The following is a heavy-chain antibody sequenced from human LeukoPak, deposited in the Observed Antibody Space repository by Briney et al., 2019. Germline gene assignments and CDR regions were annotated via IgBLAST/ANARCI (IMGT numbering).Heavy chain of an antibody. CDR3: ARVGYIVVVPAATKYNWFDP. D-gene: IGHD2-2*01. Sequence: PSETLSLTCAVYGVSFSGYYWSWIRQPPGKGLEWLGEINHSGSTNYNPSLKSRVTISVDTSKNQFSLKLSSVTAADTAVYYCARVGYIVVVPAATKYNWFDPWGQGTLVTVSS. V-gene: IGHV4-34*01. CDR2: INHSGST. J-gene: IGHJ5*02. CDR1: GVSFSGYY.